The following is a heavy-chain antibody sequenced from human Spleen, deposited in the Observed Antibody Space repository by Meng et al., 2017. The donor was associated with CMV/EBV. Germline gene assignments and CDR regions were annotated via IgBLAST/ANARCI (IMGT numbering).Heavy chain of an antibody. CDR3: AKEGMTTRSFDS. CDR2: IIPIFGTT. V-gene: IGHV1-69*05. D-gene: IGHD4-17*01. J-gene: IGHJ4*02. CDR1: GYTFTSYD. Sequence: SVKVSCKASGYTFTSYDINWVRQATGQGLEWMGGIIPIFGTTNYAQKFQGRITINMDKSTSTPYMELRRLRSDDTAVYYCAKEGMTTRSFDSWGQGTLVTAPQ.